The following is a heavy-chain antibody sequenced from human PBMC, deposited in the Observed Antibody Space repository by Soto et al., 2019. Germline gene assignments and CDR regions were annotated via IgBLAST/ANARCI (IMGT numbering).Heavy chain of an antibody. D-gene: IGHD6-13*01. V-gene: IGHV1-18*01. J-gene: IGHJ6*02. CDR3: GRGAAAAGTPYYYYGMDV. CDR1: GYAFTSYG. Sequence: ASMKGSCNASGYAFTSYGISWVRQAPGQGLEWMGWLSAYNDNTNYAQKIQGRVTMTTDTSTSTGYMELRILRSDDTAVYYCGRGAAAAGTPYYYYGMDVWG. CDR2: LSAYNDNT.